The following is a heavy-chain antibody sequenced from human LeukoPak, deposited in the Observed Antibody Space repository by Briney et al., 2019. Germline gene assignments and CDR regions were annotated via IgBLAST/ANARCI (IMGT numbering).Heavy chain of an antibody. CDR1: GFTLSSYA. V-gene: IGHV3-23*01. CDR2: INGNGGST. CDR3: AKDINYYDSSEVFGN. J-gene: IGHJ4*02. D-gene: IGHD3-22*01. Sequence: GGSLRLSCAASGFTLSSYAMSWVRQAPGKGLEWVSAINGNGGSTYYADSVKGRFTISRDNSKNTLYLQMNSLRAEDTAVYYCAKDINYYDSSEVFGNWGQGTLVTVSS.